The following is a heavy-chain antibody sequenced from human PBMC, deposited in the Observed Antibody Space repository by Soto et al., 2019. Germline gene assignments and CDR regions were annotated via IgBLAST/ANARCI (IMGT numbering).Heavy chain of an antibody. CDR3: ARAPLRYCSGGSCSNFDY. D-gene: IGHD2-15*01. V-gene: IGHV3-33*01. J-gene: IGHJ4*02. CDR2: IWYDGSNK. Sequence: QVQLVESGGGVVQPGRSLRLSCAASGFTVSSYGMHRVRQAPGKGLEWVAVIWYDGSNKYYADSVKGRFTISRDNSKNTLYLQMNSLRAEDTAVYYCARAPLRYCSGGSCSNFDYWGQGTLVTVSS. CDR1: GFTVSSYG.